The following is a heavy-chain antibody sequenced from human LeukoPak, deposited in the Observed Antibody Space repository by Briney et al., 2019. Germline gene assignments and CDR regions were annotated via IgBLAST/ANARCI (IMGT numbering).Heavy chain of an antibody. CDR1: RYSISSGYY. J-gene: IGHJ4*02. D-gene: IGHD1-7*01. V-gene: IGHV4-38-2*02. CDR3: ARLGITGTIGY. CDR2: IYRSGST. Sequence: SETLSLTCTVSRYSISSGYYWGWIRQPPGQGLEWIGSIYRSGSTYYNSSLKSRVTISVDTSKNQFSLKLSSVTAADTAVYYCARLGITGTIGYWGQGTLVTVSS.